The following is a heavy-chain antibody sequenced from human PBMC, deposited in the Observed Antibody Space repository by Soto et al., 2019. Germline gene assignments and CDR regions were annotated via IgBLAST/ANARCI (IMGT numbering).Heavy chain of an antibody. Sequence: SETLSLTCTVSGGSISSSSYYWSWIRQPPGKGLEWIAYIYYSGSTNYNPSLKSRVTISVDTSKNQFSLKLSSVTAADTAVYYCAKICGGDCYSYFDYWGQGTLVTVSS. V-gene: IGHV4-61*05. J-gene: IGHJ4*02. CDR2: IYYSGST. CDR1: GGSISSSSYY. D-gene: IGHD2-21*02. CDR3: AKICGGDCYSYFDY.